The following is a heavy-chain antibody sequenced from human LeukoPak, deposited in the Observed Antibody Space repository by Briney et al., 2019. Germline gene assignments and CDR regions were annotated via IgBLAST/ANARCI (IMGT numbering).Heavy chain of an antibody. CDR3: ARGGDYPFDY. J-gene: IGHJ4*02. Sequence: GGSLRLSCAASGFTFSSYWMHWVRQAPGKGLVWVSRSNSDGSSTNYADSVKGRFTISRDNAKNTLYRQMNSLRAEDTAVYYCARGGDYPFDYWGQGTLVTVSS. CDR1: GFTFSSYW. D-gene: IGHD4-17*01. V-gene: IGHV3-74*01. CDR2: SNSDGSST.